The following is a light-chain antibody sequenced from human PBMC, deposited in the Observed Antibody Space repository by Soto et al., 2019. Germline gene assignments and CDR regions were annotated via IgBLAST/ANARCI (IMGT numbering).Light chain of an antibody. Sequence: AIQVTQSPSSLSASVGDRVTMTCRASQDIRGALAWYQQKSGKPPNLLIYDVSTLEGGVPSRFSVSGSGPEFTLTISSLQPEDFGTYYCQQFNSYPIRFGDGTGLEIK. J-gene: IGKJ5*01. CDR1: QDIRGA. V-gene: IGKV1-13*02. CDR2: DVS. CDR3: QQFNSYPIR.